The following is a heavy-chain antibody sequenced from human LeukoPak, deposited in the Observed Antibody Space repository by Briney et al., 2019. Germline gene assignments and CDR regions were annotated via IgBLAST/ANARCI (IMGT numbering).Heavy chain of an antibody. J-gene: IGHJ4*02. D-gene: IGHD2-15*01. Sequence: SGPTLVNPTQTLTLTCTFSGFSLSTSGVGVDWIRQPPGKALEWLALIYWDDDKRFSPSLKSRLTITKDTSKNQVVLTMTNMDPVDTATYYCVHMSCSGGSCYSAWVFDYWGQGTLVTVSS. CDR3: VHMSCSGGSCYSAWVFDY. CDR2: IYWDDDK. V-gene: IGHV2-5*02. CDR1: GFSLSTSGVG.